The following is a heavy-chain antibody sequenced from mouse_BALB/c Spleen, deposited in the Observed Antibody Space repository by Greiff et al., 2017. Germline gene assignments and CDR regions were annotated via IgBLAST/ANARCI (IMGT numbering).Heavy chain of an antibody. D-gene: IGHD2-2*01. J-gene: IGHJ4*01. CDR1: GYTFTDYY. V-gene: IGHV1-77*01. Sequence: QVQLQQSGAELARPGASVKLSCKASGYTFTDYYINWVKQRTGQGLEWLGEIYPGSGNTYYNEKVKGKATLTADKSSSTAYMQLSSLTSEDSAVCFCARYGYDHYYAMDYWGQGTSVTVSA. CDR3: ARYGYDHYYAMDY. CDR2: IYPGSGNT.